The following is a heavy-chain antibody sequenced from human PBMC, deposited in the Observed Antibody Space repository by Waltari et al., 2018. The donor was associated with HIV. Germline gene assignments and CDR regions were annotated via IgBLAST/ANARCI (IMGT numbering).Heavy chain of an antibody. V-gene: IGHV5-51*01. J-gene: IGHJ4*02. CDR2: IYPGRSYT. Sequence: EVQLVQSGAEVKKPGESLSISCKGYGYSFTTYWIGWVRQGPGKGPEWMGIIYPGRSYTTYSPSFEGQVTLSFDKSLNTAYLQWSSLKASDTAMYYCARHPYGGSSYGGGFDHWGQGTLVTVSS. CDR3: ARHPYGGSSYGGGFDH. CDR1: GYSFTTYW. D-gene: IGHD1-26*01.